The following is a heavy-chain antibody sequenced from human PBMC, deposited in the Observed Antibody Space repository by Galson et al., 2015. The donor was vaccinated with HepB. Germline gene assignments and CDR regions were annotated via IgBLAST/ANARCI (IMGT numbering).Heavy chain of an antibody. CDR1: GASVTGYY. Sequence: ETLSLTCTVSGASVTGYYWSWIRQPPGKGLQWIGYIYYDGNTNYNPSLKSRVTMSMDTSKNQFSLNLRSVTATDTAVYYCARHGFGSEDNVWGQGTLVAVSS. D-gene: IGHD3-10*01. CDR2: IYYDGNT. V-gene: IGHV4-59*08. J-gene: IGHJ1*01. CDR3: ARHGFGSEDNV.